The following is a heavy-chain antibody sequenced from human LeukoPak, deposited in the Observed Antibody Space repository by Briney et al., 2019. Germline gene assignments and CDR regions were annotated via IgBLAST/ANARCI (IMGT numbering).Heavy chain of an antibody. CDR3: ARDGVGATGPFDY. CDR1: GFTFSSYA. J-gene: IGHJ4*02. Sequence: PGRSLRLSCAASGFTFSSYAMDWVRQAPGKGLEWVAVISYDGSNKYYADSVKGRFTISRDNSKNTLYLQMNSLRAEDTAVYYCARDGVGATGPFDYWGQGTLVTVSS. D-gene: IGHD1-26*01. CDR2: ISYDGSNK. V-gene: IGHV3-30*04.